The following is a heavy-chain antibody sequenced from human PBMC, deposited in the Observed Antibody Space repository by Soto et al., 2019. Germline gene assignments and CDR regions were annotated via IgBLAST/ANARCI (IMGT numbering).Heavy chain of an antibody. Sequence: QVQLVQSGAEVKKPGASVKVSCKASGYTFTSYDINWVRQATGQGLEWMGWMNPNSGNTGYAQKFQGRVTMTRNPSISTAYMGLRSLRSEDTAVYSCARGAREYSGSGSNYSSYYSMAVWAKGTTFTFSS. CDR2: MNPNSGNT. J-gene: IGHJ6*03. CDR3: ARGAREYSGSGSNYSSYYSMAV. V-gene: IGHV1-8*01. D-gene: IGHD6-13*01. CDR1: GYTFTSYD.